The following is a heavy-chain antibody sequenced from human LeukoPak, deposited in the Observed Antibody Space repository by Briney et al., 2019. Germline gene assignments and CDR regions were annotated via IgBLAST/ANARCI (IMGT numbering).Heavy chain of an antibody. CDR2: MSPNSGDT. Sequence: NXXRQATGQRPEWMGWMSPNSGDTGYAQKFQDRVTMTRNTSISTAYVELSSLRSDDTAVYYCARGPPNWGYDYWGPGTLVTVSS. CDR3: ARGPPNWGYDY. V-gene: IGHV1-8*01. D-gene: IGHD7-27*01. J-gene: IGHJ4*02.